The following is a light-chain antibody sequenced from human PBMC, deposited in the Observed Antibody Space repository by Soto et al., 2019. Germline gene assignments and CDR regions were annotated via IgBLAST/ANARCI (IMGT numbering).Light chain of an antibody. CDR3: QQYGDSPWA. V-gene: IGKV3-20*01. CDR1: QSVTSTF. Sequence: ESVLTQSPGTLSLSPGERATLSCRASQSVTSTFLAWYQHKPGQAPRLLIYGVSKRATGIPDRFSGSGSGTDFTLTITRLEAEDFAVYYCQQYGDSPWAFGQGTKVESK. J-gene: IGKJ1*01. CDR2: GVS.